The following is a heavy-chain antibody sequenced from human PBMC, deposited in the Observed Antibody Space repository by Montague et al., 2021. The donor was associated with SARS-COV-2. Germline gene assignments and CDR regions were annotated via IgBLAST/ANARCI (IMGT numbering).Heavy chain of an antibody. CDR1: GGSFSGYY. CDR3: ARVSKARMVRGVITGNWFDP. D-gene: IGHD3-10*01. Sequence: SETLSLTCAVYGGSFSGYYWSWFRQPPGKGLEWIGEINHSGSTNYNPSLKSRVTISVDTSKNQFSLKLSSLTAADTAVYYCARVSKARMVRGVITGNWFDPWGQGTLVTVSS. CDR2: INHSGST. V-gene: IGHV4-34*01. J-gene: IGHJ5*02.